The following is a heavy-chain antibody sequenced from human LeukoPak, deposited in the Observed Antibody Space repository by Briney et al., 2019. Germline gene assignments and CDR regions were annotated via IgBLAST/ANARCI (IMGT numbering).Heavy chain of an antibody. V-gene: IGHV4-61*02. J-gene: IGHJ4*02. CDR2: IYTSGST. Sequence: SQTLSLTCTVSGGSISSGSYYWSWIRQPAGKGLEWIGRIYTSGSTNYNPSLKSRVTISVDTSKNQFSLKLSSVTASDTAVYYCASGHYYDSSVYYGLGYWGQGYLVTVSS. CDR1: GGSISSGSYY. D-gene: IGHD3-22*01. CDR3: ASGHYYDSSVYYGLGY.